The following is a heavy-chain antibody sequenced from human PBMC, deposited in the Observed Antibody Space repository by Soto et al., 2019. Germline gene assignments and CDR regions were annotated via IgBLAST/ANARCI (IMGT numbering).Heavy chain of an antibody. D-gene: IGHD1-26*01. Sequence: GGSLRLSCEASGFTIRTYGMSWVRQAPGKGLEWVSGISGDGATTYYTDSVKGRFTISRDNSKNTLYVQMNSLRDEDTAVYYCAKAIQLLRYYYYGMDVWGQGTPVTVSS. V-gene: IGHV3-23*01. CDR2: ISGDGATT. CDR3: AKAIQLLRYYYYGMDV. CDR1: GFTIRTYG. J-gene: IGHJ6*02.